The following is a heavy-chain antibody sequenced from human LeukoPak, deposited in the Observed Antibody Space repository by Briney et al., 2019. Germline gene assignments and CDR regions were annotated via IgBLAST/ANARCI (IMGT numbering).Heavy chain of an antibody. Sequence: GGPLRLSCAASGFTFSSYWMRGGRQTPGKGLGWVSRIISDESSTTYADSVKGSFTISRDNAKNTLYLQMNSLRVEDTAVYYCAREMAYSCGRAFDIWGQGIMVTVSS. J-gene: IGHJ3*02. V-gene: IGHV3-74*01. CDR3: AREMAYSCGRAFDI. D-gene: IGHD2-8*01. CDR1: GFTFSSYW. CDR2: IISDESST.